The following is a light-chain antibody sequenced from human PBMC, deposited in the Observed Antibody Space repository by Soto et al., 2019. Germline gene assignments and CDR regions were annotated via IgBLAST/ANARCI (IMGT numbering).Light chain of an antibody. V-gene: IGKV3-20*01. Sequence: EIVLTQSPFTLSCSPGERSTLSFRASQSVSSTYLAWYQQKPGQAPRLLIYGASSRASGIPDRFSGSGSGTDFTLTISRLDPEDFAVYYCQQYGRSSLTFGPGTKVDIK. CDR2: GAS. J-gene: IGKJ3*01. CDR3: QQYGRSSLT. CDR1: QSVSSTY.